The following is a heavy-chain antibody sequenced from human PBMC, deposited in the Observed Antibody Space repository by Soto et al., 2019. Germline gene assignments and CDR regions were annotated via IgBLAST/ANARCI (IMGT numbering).Heavy chain of an antibody. J-gene: IGHJ4*02. CDR2: IIPIFGTA. V-gene: IGHV1-69*13. CDR3: ARAVGATRAFDY. D-gene: IGHD1-26*01. Sequence: ASVKVSCKASGGTFSSYAISWVRQAPGQGLEWMGGIIPIFGTANYAQKFQGRVTITADESTSTAYMELSSLRSEDTAVYYCARAVGATRAFDYWGQGTLVTVSS. CDR1: GGTFSSYA.